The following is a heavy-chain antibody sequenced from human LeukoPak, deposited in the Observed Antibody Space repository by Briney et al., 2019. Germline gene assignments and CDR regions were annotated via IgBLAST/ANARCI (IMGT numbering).Heavy chain of an antibody. V-gene: IGHV3-33*01. Sequence: GGLLRLSCAASEFSFSSYGMHWVRQAPGKGLQWVASLSYDGTNKYHADSVKGRFTISRDNSQSTLYLKMNSLRAEDTAVYYCARARNNYDSSGYSALDYWGQGTLVTVSS. D-gene: IGHD3-22*01. CDR2: LSYDGTNK. J-gene: IGHJ4*02. CDR1: EFSFSSYG. CDR3: ARARNNYDSSGYSALDY.